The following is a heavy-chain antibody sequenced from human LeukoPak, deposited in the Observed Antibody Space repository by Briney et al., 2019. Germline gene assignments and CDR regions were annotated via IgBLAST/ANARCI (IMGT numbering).Heavy chain of an antibody. D-gene: IGHD6-13*01. V-gene: IGHV1-69*05. CDR1: GGTFISYA. Sequence: SVKVSCKASGGTFISYAISWVRQAPGQGGEGRGGIIPIFGTENYAQKFQGRVTITTEEYKSTAYMELSSLRSEHTAVYYCARGVPHYSSWPFDYWGQGTLVTVSS. CDR2: IIPIFGTE. CDR3: ARGVPHYSSWPFDY. J-gene: IGHJ4*02.